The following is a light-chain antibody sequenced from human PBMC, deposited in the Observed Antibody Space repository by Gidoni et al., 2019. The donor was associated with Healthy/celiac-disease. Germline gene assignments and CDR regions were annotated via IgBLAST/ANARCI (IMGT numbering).Light chain of an antibody. CDR3: QQYYDSPRT. J-gene: IGKJ1*01. Sequence: DIVMTQSPDSLDVSLGERATINCKSSQTFLYRSDNRNYLAWYPQKPGQSPKLLIYWSSTRASWVPYRFSGRGSVTYSTLTTSTLQAEYAAVYFCQQYYDSPRTFGQXTKVEIK. CDR2: WSS. CDR1: QTFLYRSDNRNY. V-gene: IGKV4-1*01.